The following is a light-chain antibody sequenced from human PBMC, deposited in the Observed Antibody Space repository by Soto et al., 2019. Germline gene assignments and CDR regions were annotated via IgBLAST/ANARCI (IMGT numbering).Light chain of an antibody. J-gene: IGKJ5*01. V-gene: IGKV3-15*01. Sequence: EIVMTQSPATLSVSPGERATLSCRASQSVSSNFAWYQQKPGQAPSLLIYGASTRATGIPASFRGGGSGKDLTLTISRLQSEDFAVYYCQQYNNSRTFGQGTRVEIK. CDR3: QQYNNSRT. CDR1: QSVSSN. CDR2: GAS.